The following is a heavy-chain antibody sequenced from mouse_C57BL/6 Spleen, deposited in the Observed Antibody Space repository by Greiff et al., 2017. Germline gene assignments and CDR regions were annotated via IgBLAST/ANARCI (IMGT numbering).Heavy chain of an antibody. CDR2: IYPRDGST. J-gene: IGHJ2*01. CDR1: GYTFTSYD. D-gene: IGHD4-1*01. Sequence: QVQLQQSGPELVKPGASVTLSCKASGYTFTSYDINWVKQRPGQGLEWIGWIYPRDGSTKYNEKFKGKATLTVDTSSSTAYMELHSLTSEDSAVYFCAVLTGTPYFDYWGQGTTLTVSS. V-gene: IGHV1-85*01. CDR3: AVLTGTPYFDY.